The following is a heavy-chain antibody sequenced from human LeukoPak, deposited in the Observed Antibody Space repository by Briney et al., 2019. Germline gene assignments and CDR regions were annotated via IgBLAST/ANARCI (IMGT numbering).Heavy chain of an antibody. CDR2: IRYDGSNK. CDR3: AKEGLTGDEGFDY. D-gene: IGHD7-27*01. V-gene: IGHV3-30*02. CDR1: GFTFSSYG. Sequence: PGGSLRLSCAASGFTFSSYGMHWVRQAPGKGLEWVAFIRYDGSNKYYADSVKGRFTISRDNSKNTLYLQMNSLRAEDTAVYYCAKEGLTGDEGFDYRGQGTLVTVSS. J-gene: IGHJ4*02.